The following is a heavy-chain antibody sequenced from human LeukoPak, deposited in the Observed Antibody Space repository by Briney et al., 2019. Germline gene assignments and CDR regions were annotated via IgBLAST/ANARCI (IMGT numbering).Heavy chain of an antibody. J-gene: IGHJ4*02. Sequence: ASVKVSCKASGYTFTGYYMHWVRQAPGQGLEWMGWINPISGGTNYAQKFQGRVTMTRDTSISTAYMELSRLRSDDTAVYYCAREAITIFGVVKSPYFDYWGQGTLVTVSS. V-gene: IGHV1-2*02. CDR3: AREAITIFGVVKSPYFDY. CDR2: INPISGGT. CDR1: GYTFTGYY. D-gene: IGHD3-3*01.